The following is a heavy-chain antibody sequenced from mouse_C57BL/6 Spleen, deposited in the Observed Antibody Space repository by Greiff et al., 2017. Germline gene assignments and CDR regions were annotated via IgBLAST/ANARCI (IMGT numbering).Heavy chain of an antibody. V-gene: IGHV5-17*01. D-gene: IGHD2-4*01. CDR2: ISSGRSTI. J-gene: IGHJ3*01. Sequence: EVKLVESGGGLVKPGGSLKLSCAASGFTFSDYGMHWVRQAPEKGLEWVAYISSGRSTIYYADTVKGRFTISRDNAKNTLFLQMTSLRSEDTAMYYCARDPYDYDGGFAYWGQGTLVTVSA. CDR3: ARDPYDYDGGFAY. CDR1: GFTFSDYG.